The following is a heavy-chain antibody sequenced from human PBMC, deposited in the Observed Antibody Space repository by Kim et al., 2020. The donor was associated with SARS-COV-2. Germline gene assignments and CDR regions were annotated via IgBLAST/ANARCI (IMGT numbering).Heavy chain of an antibody. Sequence: ASVKVSCKASGYTFTSYGISWVRQAPGQGLEWMGWISAYNVNTNYAQKLHGIVTMTTDTSTSTAYTELRSLRSDDTAVYYCARVSGSYHNYFDYWGQGTLVTVSS. CDR1: GYTFTSYG. V-gene: IGHV1-18*01. D-gene: IGHD3-10*01. J-gene: IGHJ4*02. CDR3: ARVSGSYHNYFDY. CDR2: ISAYNVNT.